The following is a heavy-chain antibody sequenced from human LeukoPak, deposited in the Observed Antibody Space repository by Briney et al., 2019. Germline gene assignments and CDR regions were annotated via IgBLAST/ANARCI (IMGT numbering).Heavy chain of an antibody. Sequence: GGSLRLSCAASGFTVSSNYMSWVRQAPGKGLEWVSVIYSGGSTYYADSVKGRFTISRDNSKNTLYLQMNSLRAEDTAVYYCAKELRFLEWSPGDWGQGTLVTVSS. CDR2: IYSGGST. V-gene: IGHV3-53*01. CDR3: AKELRFLEWSPGD. CDR1: GFTVSSNY. J-gene: IGHJ4*02. D-gene: IGHD3-3*01.